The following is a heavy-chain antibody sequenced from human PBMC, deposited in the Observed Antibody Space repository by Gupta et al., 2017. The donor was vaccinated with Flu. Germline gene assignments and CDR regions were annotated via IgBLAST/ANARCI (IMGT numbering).Heavy chain of an antibody. V-gene: IGHV1-69*01. D-gene: IGHD3-16*01. CDR3: ARRQRGDYYYYGMDV. CDR2: IIPIFGTA. J-gene: IGHJ6*02. Sequence: APGQGLEWMGGIIPIFGTANYAQKFQGRVTITADESTSTAYMELSSLRSEDTAVYYCARRQRGDYYYYGMDVWGQGTTVTVSS.